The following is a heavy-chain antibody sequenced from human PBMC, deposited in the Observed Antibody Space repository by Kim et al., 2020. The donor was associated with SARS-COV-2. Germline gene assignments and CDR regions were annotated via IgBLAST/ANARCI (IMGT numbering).Heavy chain of an antibody. CDR1: GFTFSTYW. D-gene: IGHD6-13*01. Sequence: GGSLRLSCAASGFTFSTYWMNWVRQAPGKGLEWVANIKQDGGEEYYVDPLKGRFTISRDNAKNSLYLQMNSLRAEDTAVYYCARDPSGGSSWSRLPKYTMDVWGQGTTVTVSS. CDR3: ARDPSGGSSWSRLPKYTMDV. J-gene: IGHJ6*02. V-gene: IGHV3-7*05. CDR2: IKQDGGEE.